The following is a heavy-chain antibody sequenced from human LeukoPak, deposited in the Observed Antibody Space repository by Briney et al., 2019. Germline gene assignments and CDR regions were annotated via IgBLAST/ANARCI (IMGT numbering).Heavy chain of an antibody. CDR3: RGTYYYGSGIDGDYFDY. CDR1: RFNFGTFA. Sequence: GRSLRLSCEASRFNFGTFAMHWVRQAPGEGLEWLAIIWYDGSNKHYSDSVKGRFTISRDNSKSSLYLQMNSLRAEDTAVYYCRGTYYYGSGIDGDYFDYWGQGTLVTVSS. D-gene: IGHD3-10*01. CDR2: IWYDGSNK. J-gene: IGHJ4*02. V-gene: IGHV3-33*01.